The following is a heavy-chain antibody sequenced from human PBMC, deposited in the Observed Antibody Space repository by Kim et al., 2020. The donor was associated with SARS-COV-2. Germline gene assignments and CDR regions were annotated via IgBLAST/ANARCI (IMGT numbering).Heavy chain of an antibody. Sequence: SVKVSCKASGGTFSSYAISWVRQAPGQGLEWMGGIIPIFGTANYAQKFQGRVTITADESTSTAYMELSSLRSEDTAVYYCARNRIVGAYYYYYYGMDVWGQGTTVTVSS. J-gene: IGHJ6*02. V-gene: IGHV1-69*13. D-gene: IGHD1-26*01. CDR3: ARNRIVGAYYYYYYGMDV. CDR1: GGTFSSYA. CDR2: IIPIFGTA.